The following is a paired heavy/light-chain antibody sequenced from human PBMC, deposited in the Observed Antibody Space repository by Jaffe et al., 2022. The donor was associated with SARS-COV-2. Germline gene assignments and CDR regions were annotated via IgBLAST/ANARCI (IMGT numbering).Light chain of an antibody. Sequence: EIVMTQSPATLSVSPGERATLSCRASQSVSSNLAWYQQKPGQAPRLLIYGASTRATGIPARFSGSGSGTEFTLTISSLQSEDFAVYYCQQYNNWPTFGQGTKVEIK. CDR3: QQYNNWPT. J-gene: IGKJ1*01. V-gene: IGKV3-15*01. CDR1: QSVSSN. CDR2: GAS.
Heavy chain of an antibody. CDR2: IYTSGST. J-gene: IGHJ6*02. CDR1: GGSISSGSYY. D-gene: IGHD3-16*01. V-gene: IGHV4-61*02. Sequence: QVQLQESGPGLVKPSQTLSLTCTVSGGSISSGSYYWSWIRQPAGKGLEWIGRIYTSGSTNYNPSLKSRVTISVDTSKNQFSLKLSSVTAADTAVYYCARDIIEGSPPLDYYYGMDVWGQGTTVTVSS. CDR3: ARDIIEGSPPLDYYYGMDV.